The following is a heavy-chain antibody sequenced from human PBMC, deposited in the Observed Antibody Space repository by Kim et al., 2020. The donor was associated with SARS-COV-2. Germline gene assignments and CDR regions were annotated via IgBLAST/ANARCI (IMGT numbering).Heavy chain of an antibody. V-gene: IGHV3-9*01. D-gene: IGHD3-9*01. Sequence: GGSLRLSCAASGFTFDDYAMHWVRQAPGKGLEWVSGISWNSGVIGYADSVKGRFTISRDNAKNSLYLQMNNLRAEDTALYYCAKDIKWFYYAIMTGYYKDANDGMDVWGQGTTVTVSS. CDR3: AKDIKWFYYAIMTGYYKDANDGMDV. CDR2: ISWNSGVI. CDR1: GFTFDDYA. J-gene: IGHJ6*02.